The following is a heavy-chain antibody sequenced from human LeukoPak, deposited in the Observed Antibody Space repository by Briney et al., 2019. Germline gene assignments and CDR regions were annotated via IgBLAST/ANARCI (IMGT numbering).Heavy chain of an antibody. CDR2: IYYSGNT. D-gene: IGHD2-2*01. J-gene: IGHJ4*02. Sequence: SETLSLTCTVSGGSISNYYWSWIRQPPGKGLEWIGYIYYSGNTNYNPSLKSRVTISVDTSKNQFSLKLNSVTAADTAVYYCARVRYCSTNRCYDREFDNWGQGTLVTVSS. CDR3: ARVRYCSTNRCYDREFDN. V-gene: IGHV4-59*01. CDR1: GGSISNYY.